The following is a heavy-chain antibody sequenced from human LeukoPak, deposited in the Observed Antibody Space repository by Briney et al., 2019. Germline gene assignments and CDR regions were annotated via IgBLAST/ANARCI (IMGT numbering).Heavy chain of an antibody. V-gene: IGHV1-18*01. Sequence: ASVKVSCKASGYTFTSYVISWVRQAPGQGLEGVGWISAYHGNTNYEQRLQGRVNMTTDTSTSTAYMELRSLRSDDTAVYYCARDDYTLGYCSSTSCRNWFDPWGQGTLVTVSS. J-gene: IGHJ5*02. CDR2: ISAYHGNT. D-gene: IGHD2-2*01. CDR1: GYTFTSYV. CDR3: ARDDYTLGYCSSTSCRNWFDP.